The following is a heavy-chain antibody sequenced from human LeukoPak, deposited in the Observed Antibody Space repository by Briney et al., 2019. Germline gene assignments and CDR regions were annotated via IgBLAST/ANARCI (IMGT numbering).Heavy chain of an antibody. J-gene: IGHJ4*02. Sequence: GGSLRLSCTASGFTFGDYAMSWVRQAPGKGLEWVGFIRSKAYGGTTEYAASVKGRFTISRDDSKSIAYLRMNSLKTEDTAVYYCIGYSGYEGFDYWGQGTLVTVSS. V-gene: IGHV3-49*04. D-gene: IGHD5-12*01. CDR3: IGYSGYEGFDY. CDR2: IRSKAYGGTT. CDR1: GFTFGDYA.